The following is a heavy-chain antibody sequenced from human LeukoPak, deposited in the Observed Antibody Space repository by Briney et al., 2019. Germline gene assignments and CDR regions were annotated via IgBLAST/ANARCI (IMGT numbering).Heavy chain of an antibody. CDR3: ASQMTVIGWFDP. J-gene: IGHJ5*02. CDR1: GFTFSSYW. V-gene: IGHV3-7*01. Sequence: GGSLRLSCAVSGFTFSSYWMSWVRQAPGKGLEWVANIKQDGSEKYYVDSVKGRFTISRDNAKNSLYLQMNSLRVEDTAVYYCASQMTVIGWFDPWGQGTPVTVSS. D-gene: IGHD2-21*01. CDR2: IKQDGSEK.